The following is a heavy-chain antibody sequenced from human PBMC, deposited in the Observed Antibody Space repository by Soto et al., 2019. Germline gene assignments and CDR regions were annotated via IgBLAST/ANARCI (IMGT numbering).Heavy chain of an antibody. CDR1: GGTFSSYT. CDR2: IIPILGIA. Sequence: QVQLVQSGAEVKKPGSSVKVSCKASGGTFSSYTISWVRQAPGQGLEWMGRIIPILGIANYAQKFQGRVTNSADKSTSTGYMELSSLRSEDTAVYYCAGGSWGIVATRAKWFDPWGQGTLVTVSS. J-gene: IGHJ5*02. CDR3: AGGSWGIVATRAKWFDP. V-gene: IGHV1-69*02. D-gene: IGHD5-12*01.